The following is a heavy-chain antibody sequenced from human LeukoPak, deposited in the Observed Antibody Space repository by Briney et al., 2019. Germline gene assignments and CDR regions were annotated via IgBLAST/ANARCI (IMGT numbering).Heavy chain of an antibody. V-gene: IGHV1-8*01. CDR2: MNPNSGNT. CDR1: GYTFTSYD. CDR3: ARTITVAGALGSNY. J-gene: IGHJ4*02. Sequence: GASVKVSCKASGYTFTSYDMNWVRQATGQGLEWMGWMNPNSGNTGYAQKFQGRVTMTRNTSISTAYMELSSLRSEDTAVYYCARTITVAGALGSNYWGQGTLVTVSS. D-gene: IGHD6-19*01.